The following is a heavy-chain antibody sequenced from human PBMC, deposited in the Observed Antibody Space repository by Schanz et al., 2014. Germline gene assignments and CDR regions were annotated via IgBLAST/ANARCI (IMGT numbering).Heavy chain of an antibody. CDR3: ARRDNYLLAFDI. Sequence: QLQLQESGPGLVKPSETLSLTCTVSGASISGSSDYWGWIRQSPGKGLEWIGNIYYTGTTYYNPSLKSRVSIAVETPKNQVPLKLTSVTAADTAVFYCARRDNYLLAFDIWGQGTMVTVSS. J-gene: IGHJ3*02. V-gene: IGHV4-39*01. D-gene: IGHD4-4*01. CDR1: GASISGSSDY. CDR2: IYYTGTT.